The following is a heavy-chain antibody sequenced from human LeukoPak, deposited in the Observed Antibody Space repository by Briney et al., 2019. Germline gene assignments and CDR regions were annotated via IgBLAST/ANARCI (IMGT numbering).Heavy chain of an antibody. D-gene: IGHD3-22*01. V-gene: IGHV1-18*01. J-gene: IGHJ4*02. CDR1: GYTFTSYG. CDR2: ISAYNGHT. Sequence: ASVKVSCKASGYTFTSYGLTWVRQAPGQGLEWMGWISAYNGHTKYPQKLQGRVAMTTDTSTSTAYMELRSLRSDDTAVYYCARGFPPRRNYDSSGYYSYYFDYWGQGTLVTVSS. CDR3: ARGFPPRRNYDSSGYYSYYFDY.